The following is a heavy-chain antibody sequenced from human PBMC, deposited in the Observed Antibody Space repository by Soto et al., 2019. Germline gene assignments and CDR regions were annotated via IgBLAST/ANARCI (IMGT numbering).Heavy chain of an antibody. CDR2: IIPILGTS. V-gene: IGHV1-69*13. CDR3: SRVIPDYGYYVWFDY. CDR1: GAPFISYA. J-gene: IGHJ4*02. Sequence: SVKVSCEASGAPFISYAISWVRQAPGQGLEWICGIIPILGTSNDAQKLPGRVTITADASTSTAYTELSSMRFVDRAGYKCSRVIPDYGYYVWFDYWGKVTLVTVSS. D-gene: IGHD4-17*01.